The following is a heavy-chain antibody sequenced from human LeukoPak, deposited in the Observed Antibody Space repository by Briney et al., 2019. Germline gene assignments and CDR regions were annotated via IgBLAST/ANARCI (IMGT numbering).Heavy chain of an antibody. CDR3: AREMRLAARQKDQYFQH. Sequence: ASVKVSCKASGYTFTGYYMHWVRQAPGQGLEWMGWINPNSGGTNYAQKFQGRVTMTRDTSISTAYMELSRLRSDDTAVYYCAREMRLAARQKDQYFQHWGQGTLVTVSS. J-gene: IGHJ1*01. V-gene: IGHV1-2*02. D-gene: IGHD6-6*01. CDR1: GYTFTGYY. CDR2: INPNSGGT.